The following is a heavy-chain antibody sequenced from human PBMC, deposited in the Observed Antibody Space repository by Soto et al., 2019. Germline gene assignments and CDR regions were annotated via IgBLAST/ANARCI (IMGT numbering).Heavy chain of an antibody. J-gene: IGHJ5*02. D-gene: IGHD3-10*01. CDR2: IKLSAST. Sequence: QVQLQQWGAGLLKPSETLSLTCAVYGGSFSNYYWSWIRQPPGKGLDLIGEIKLSASTNYNPSLKSRVTMSLDTSKNQFSLKLSSVTAADTAVYYCAKGGGSLWSWGQGTLVTVSS. V-gene: IGHV4-34*01. CDR1: GGSFSNYY. CDR3: AKGGGSLWS.